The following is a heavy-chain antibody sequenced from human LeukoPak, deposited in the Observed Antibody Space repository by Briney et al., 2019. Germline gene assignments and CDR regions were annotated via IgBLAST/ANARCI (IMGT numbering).Heavy chain of an antibody. J-gene: IGHJ6*03. Sequence: EASVKVSCKASGYTFTTYGISWVRQAPGQGLEWMGWISAYNGNTNYAQKLQGRITMSTDTSTSTAYMELRSLRSDDTAVYYCARRLWDDYNYMDVWGKGTTVTISS. CDR2: ISAYNGNT. CDR1: GYTFTTYG. V-gene: IGHV1-18*01. D-gene: IGHD4/OR15-4a*01. CDR3: ARRLWDDYNYMDV.